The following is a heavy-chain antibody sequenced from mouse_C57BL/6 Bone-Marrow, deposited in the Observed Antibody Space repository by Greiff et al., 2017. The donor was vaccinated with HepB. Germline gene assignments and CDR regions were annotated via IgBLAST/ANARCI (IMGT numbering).Heavy chain of an antibody. CDR2: IDPSDSYT. V-gene: IGHV1-69*01. CDR3: ARSVYYGYGGPFAY. CDR1: GYTFTSYW. Sequence: QVQLQQPGAELVMPGASVKLSCKASGYTFTSYWMHWVKQRPGQGLEWIGDIDPSDSYTNYNQKFKGKSTLTVDKSSSTAYMQLSSLTSEDSAVYYCARSVYYGYGGPFAYWGQGTLVTVSA. J-gene: IGHJ3*01. D-gene: IGHD2-2*01.